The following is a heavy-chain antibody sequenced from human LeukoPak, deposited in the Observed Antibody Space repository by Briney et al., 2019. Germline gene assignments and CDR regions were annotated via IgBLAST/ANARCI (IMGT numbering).Heavy chain of an antibody. J-gene: IGHJ3*02. CDR1: GFTFRDYS. V-gene: IGHV3-11*04. Sequence: VGSLRLSCADSGFTFRDYSMRWIRPAPGRGLEWVSYISISVSTLYYPPSVKGRFTISRDNAKNSLYLQMNSLRAEDTAVYYCARDYDYMWENSHLDALDIWGQGTKVTVSS. CDR2: ISISVSTL. CDR3: ARDYDYMWENSHLDALDI. D-gene: IGHD3-16*01.